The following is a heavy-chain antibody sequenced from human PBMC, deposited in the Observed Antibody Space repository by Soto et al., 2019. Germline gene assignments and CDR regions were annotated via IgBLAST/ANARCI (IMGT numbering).Heavy chain of an antibody. CDR2: IYYSGST. Sequence: SETLSLTCTVSGGSISSGGYYWSWIRQHPGKGLEWIGYIYYSGSTYYNPSLKSRVTISVDTSKNQFSLKLSSVTAADTAVYYCARDSGRQKAGPDYGMDVWGQGTTVTVSS. D-gene: IGHD1-26*01. CDR3: ARDSGRQKAGPDYGMDV. J-gene: IGHJ6*02. CDR1: GGSISSGGYY. V-gene: IGHV4-31*03.